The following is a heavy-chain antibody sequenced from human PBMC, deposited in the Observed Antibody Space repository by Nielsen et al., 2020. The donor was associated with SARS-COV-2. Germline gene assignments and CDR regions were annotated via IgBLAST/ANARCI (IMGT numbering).Heavy chain of an antibody. J-gene: IGHJ6*02. Sequence: GESLKISCVASGFTFSSYGMHWVRQAPGKGLEWVAVISYDGSNKYYADSVKGRFTISRDNSKNTLYLQMNSLRAEDTAVYYCAKDTRLYYSYGMDVWGQGTTVTVSS. CDR3: AKDTRLYYSYGMDV. CDR2: ISYDGSNK. CDR1: GFTFSSYG. V-gene: IGHV3-30*18.